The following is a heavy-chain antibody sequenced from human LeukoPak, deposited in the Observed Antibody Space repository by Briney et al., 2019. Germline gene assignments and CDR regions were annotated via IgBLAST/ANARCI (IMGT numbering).Heavy chain of an antibody. D-gene: IGHD6-6*01. J-gene: IGHJ4*02. CDR2: INTGNGNT. CDR1: GYTFISYA. CDR3: AKVESSSSFDY. V-gene: IGHV1-3*04. Sequence: ASVKVSCKASGYTFISYAIHWVRQAPGQGLEWMGWINTGNGNTKYSQTFQGRVTITRDTSASTAYMELSSLRFDDTAVYYCAKVESSSSFDYWGQGTLATVSS.